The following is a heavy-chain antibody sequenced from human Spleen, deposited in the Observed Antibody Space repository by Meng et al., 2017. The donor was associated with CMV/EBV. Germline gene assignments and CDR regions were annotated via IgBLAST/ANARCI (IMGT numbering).Heavy chain of an antibody. CDR3: ARVLTVGSGNFYIENYYAMDV. CDR2: VSHDGTNE. CDR1: GFIFSPFA. D-gene: IGHD3-10*01. V-gene: IGHV3-30*04. Sequence: GESLKISWAASGFIFSPFAMHWVRRAPGKGLGWGAGVSHDGTNEHYAGSVKGRLTISRYNSKSTVYLQMNSLRPEETAVYYCARVLTVGSGNFYIENYYAMDVWGPGTTVTVSS. J-gene: IGHJ6*02.